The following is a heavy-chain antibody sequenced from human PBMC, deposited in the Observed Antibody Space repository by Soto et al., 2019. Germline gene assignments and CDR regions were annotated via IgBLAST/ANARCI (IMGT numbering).Heavy chain of an antibody. D-gene: IGHD2-15*01. J-gene: IGHJ6*02. CDR1: GFTFSSYW. CDR3: AIGIKNYYGVDV. V-gene: IGHV3-74*01. CDR2: IKYDGSST. Sequence: EVQLVESGGGLVQPGGSLRLSCTASGFTFSSYWMHWVRQAPGKGLVWVSRIKYDGSSTSYADSVKGRFTISRDNAKNTVHHQINSLRAEHTAVYYCAIGIKNYYGVDVWGQGTTVPVSS.